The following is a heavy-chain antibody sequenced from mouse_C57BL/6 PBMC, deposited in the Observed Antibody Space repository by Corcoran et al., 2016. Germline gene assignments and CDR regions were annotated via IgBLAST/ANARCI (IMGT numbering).Heavy chain of an antibody. CDR2: VNTYSGVP. CDR3: ARSAAQATWKAMDY. V-gene: IGHV9-3*01. J-gene: IGHJ4*01. Sequence: QIQLVQSGPELKKPGETVQISCQASGCTFTTYGMSWVEQAPGKGLKWMGWVNTYSGVPTYADDFKGRFAFSLETSASTAYLQINNLKNEDTATYFCARSAAQATWKAMDYWGQGTSVTVSS. CDR1: GCTFTTYG. D-gene: IGHD3-2*02.